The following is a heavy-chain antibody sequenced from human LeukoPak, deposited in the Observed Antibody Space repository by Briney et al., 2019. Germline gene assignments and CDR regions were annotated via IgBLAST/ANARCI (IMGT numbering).Heavy chain of an antibody. CDR3: ARDSSYGSGSLSLDY. D-gene: IGHD3-10*01. V-gene: IGHV3-48*03. J-gene: IGHJ4*02. Sequence: QAGGSLRLSCAASGFTFSSYEMNWVRQAPGKGLEWVSYISSSGSTIYYADSVKGRFTISRDNAKNSLYLQMNSLRAEDTAVYYCARDSSYGSGSLSLDYWGQGTLVTVSS. CDR2: ISSSGSTI. CDR1: GFTFSSYE.